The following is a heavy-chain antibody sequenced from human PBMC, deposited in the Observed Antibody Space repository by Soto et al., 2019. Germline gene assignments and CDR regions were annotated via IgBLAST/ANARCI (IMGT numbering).Heavy chain of an antibody. CDR1: GFTVNNLY. Sequence: EVQLVESGGGLVQPGGSLTLSWAAFGFTVNNLYMTWVRQAPGKGLEWVSVFSSDGSRYYADSVKGRFTISKDYSKNTLYLEMNSLRAGDTAVYYCARDIFGGSYDFCHGGQGTLVTVSS. CDR2: FSSDGSR. J-gene: IGHJ4*02. D-gene: IGHD3-3*01. V-gene: IGHV3-66*01. CDR3: ARDIFGGSYDFCH.